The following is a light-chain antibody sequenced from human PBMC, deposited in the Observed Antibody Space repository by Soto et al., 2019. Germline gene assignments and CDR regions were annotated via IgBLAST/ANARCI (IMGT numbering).Light chain of an antibody. J-gene: IGKJ1*01. Sequence: EIVLTQSPGTLSLSPGERATLSCRASQSLTTNYLAWYQRKPGQAPRLLIYGASSRATDIPRRFSGSGSGTDFTLTITRLEPEDFALYYCQQYGDSPPTFGQGTKV. CDR1: QSLTTNY. V-gene: IGKV3-20*01. CDR2: GAS. CDR3: QQYGDSPPT.